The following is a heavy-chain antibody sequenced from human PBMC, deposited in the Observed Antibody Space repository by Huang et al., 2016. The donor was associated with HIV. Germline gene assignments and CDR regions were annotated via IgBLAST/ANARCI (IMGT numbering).Heavy chain of an antibody. CDR3: ARSAYGDLDY. J-gene: IGHJ4*02. D-gene: IGHD4-17*01. Sequence: QVHLVQSGAEVKKPGASVMVSCKASGYTFTNYDINWVRQAPGRGLEWMGWMNPNTGNTGLAQSFQGRVTMTRKTSITTAYMELTSLTSEDTAVYYCARSAYGDLDYWGLGTLVIVSS. V-gene: IGHV1-8*02. CDR2: MNPNTGNT. CDR1: GYTFTNYD.